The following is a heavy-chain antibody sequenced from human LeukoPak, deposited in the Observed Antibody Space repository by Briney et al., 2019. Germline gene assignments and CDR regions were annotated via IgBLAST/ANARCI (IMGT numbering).Heavy chain of an antibody. D-gene: IGHD1-26*01. J-gene: IGHJ4*02. Sequence: GGSLRLSCAASGFTVSSNYMSWVRQAPGKGLEWVSVIYSGGSTYSADSVKGRFTISRDNSKNTLYLQMNSLRAEDTAVYYCARSLPLRGTYSFDFWGQGTLVTVSS. CDR2: IYSGGST. V-gene: IGHV3-66*01. CDR3: ARSLPLRGTYSFDF. CDR1: GFTVSSNY.